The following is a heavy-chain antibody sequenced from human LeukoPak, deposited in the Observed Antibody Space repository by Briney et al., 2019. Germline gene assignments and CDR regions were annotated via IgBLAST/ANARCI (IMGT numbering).Heavy chain of an antibody. CDR1: GFTFSNYA. J-gene: IGHJ4*02. D-gene: IGHD2-2*01. Sequence: XGSLXLXCAASGFTFSNYAMSWVRQAPGKGLEWVSAVSGSGGSTYYADSVKGRFTISRDNSNNTLYLQMNSLRAEDTAVYYCAKVPKGGYFDYWGQGTLVTVSS. V-gene: IGHV3-23*01. CDR2: VSGSGGST. CDR3: AKVPKGGYFDY.